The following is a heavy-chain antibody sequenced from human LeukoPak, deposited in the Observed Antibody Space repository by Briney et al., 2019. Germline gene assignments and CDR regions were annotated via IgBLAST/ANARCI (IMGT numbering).Heavy chain of an antibody. CDR1: GFTFSIYA. V-gene: IGHV3-7*05. Sequence: GSLRLSCAASGFTFSIYAMHWVRQAPGKGLEWVANIRRDGSQKYYVDSVKGRFTISRDNADNSLYLHMNSLRAEDAAVYYCARPLMGGGNSPFDSWGQGTLVTVSS. CDR2: IRRDGSQK. D-gene: IGHD4-23*01. J-gene: IGHJ4*02. CDR3: ARPLMGGGNSPFDS.